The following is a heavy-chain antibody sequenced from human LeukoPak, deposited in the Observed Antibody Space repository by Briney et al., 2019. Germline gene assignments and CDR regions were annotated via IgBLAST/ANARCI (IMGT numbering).Heavy chain of an antibody. Sequence: GGSLRLSCAASGFTVSSNHMSWVRQAPGKGVEWVSVIYNDVSTNYADSVKGRFTISRDSSKNTLYLQMNSLRAEDTAVYFCARASQWLAFDYWGQGTLVTVSS. CDR1: GFTVSSNH. CDR3: ARASQWLAFDY. J-gene: IGHJ4*02. CDR2: IYNDVST. V-gene: IGHV3-66*01. D-gene: IGHD6-19*01.